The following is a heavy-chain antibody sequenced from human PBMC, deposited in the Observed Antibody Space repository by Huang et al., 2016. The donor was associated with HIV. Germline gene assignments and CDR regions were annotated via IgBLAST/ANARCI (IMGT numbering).Heavy chain of an antibody. CDR3: ARRYNWNYVAHGFDI. CDR1: GFTFSDDR. V-gene: IGHV3-21*06. J-gene: IGHJ3*02. CDR2: RSGSSTYI. Sequence: EVQLVESGGGLVRPGGSLTLSCAASGFTFSDDRMSWVRQVPVKGMGLVSRRSGSSTYIYDVDSVKGRFAISRDTAKNLLFLQMNSLRAEDTALYYCARRYNWNYVAHGFDIWGQGTMVTVSS. D-gene: IGHD1-7*01.